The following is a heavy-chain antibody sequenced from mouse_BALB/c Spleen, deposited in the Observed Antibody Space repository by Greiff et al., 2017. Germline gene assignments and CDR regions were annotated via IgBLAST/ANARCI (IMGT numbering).Heavy chain of an antibody. J-gene: IGHJ3*01. CDR3: TRHYGWFAY. V-gene: IGHV6-6*02. CDR2: IRLKSNNYAT. D-gene: IGHD1-1*01. Sequence: EVQLQQSGGGLVQPGGSMKLSCVASGFTFSNYWMNWVRQSPEKGLEWVAEIRLKSNNYATHYAESVKGRFTISRDDSKSSVYLQMNNLRAEDTGIYYCTRHYGWFAYWGQGTLVTVSA. CDR1: GFTFSNYW.